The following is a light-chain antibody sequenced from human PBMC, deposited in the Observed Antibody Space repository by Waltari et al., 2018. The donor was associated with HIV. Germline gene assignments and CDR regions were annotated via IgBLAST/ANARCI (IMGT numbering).Light chain of an antibody. Sequence: QSALTQPASVSGSPGQSVTISCTGTSSDARGYNSVSRYQQHPGKAPKLMIYHVSERPSGVSNRFSGSKSGNTASLTISGLQAEDEADYYCTSYTSSNTLVIFGGGTKLTVL. V-gene: IGLV2-14*03. CDR2: HVS. CDR3: TSYTSSNTLVI. CDR1: SSDARGYNS. J-gene: IGLJ2*01.